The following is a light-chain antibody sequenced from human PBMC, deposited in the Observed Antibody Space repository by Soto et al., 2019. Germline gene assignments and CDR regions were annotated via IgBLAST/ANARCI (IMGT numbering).Light chain of an antibody. CDR2: GAS. CDR1: QSIRND. Sequence: DIPMTQSPSSLSASVGDRVTITCRTSQSIRNDLGWYQQKPGKVPKRLMYGASTLQSGVPSRFSGSGSGTEFTLTISSLQPEDFATYYCLHQNSYLALSFGGGTKVEMK. J-gene: IGKJ4*01. V-gene: IGKV1-17*01. CDR3: LHQNSYLALS.